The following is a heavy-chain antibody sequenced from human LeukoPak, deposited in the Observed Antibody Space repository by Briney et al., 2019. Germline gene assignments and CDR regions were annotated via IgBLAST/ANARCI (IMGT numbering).Heavy chain of an antibody. Sequence: GESLKISCKGSGYSFTSYWIGWVRQMPGKGLEWMGIIYPGDSDTRYSPSFQGQVTISADKSINTAYLQWSSLKVSDTATYYCARTQKICTTTRCYAGGFDYWGQGTLVTVSS. V-gene: IGHV5-51*01. CDR1: GYSFTSYW. CDR3: ARTQKICTTTRCYAGGFDY. CDR2: IYPGDSDT. J-gene: IGHJ4*02. D-gene: IGHD2-2*01.